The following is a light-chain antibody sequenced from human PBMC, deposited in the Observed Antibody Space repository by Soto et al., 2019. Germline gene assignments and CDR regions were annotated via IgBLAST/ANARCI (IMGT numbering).Light chain of an antibody. CDR3: RQYGRTLWT. CDR1: QSVSTNF. Sequence: EIELTQSPGTLTLSPGEGATLSCRASQSVSTNFFAWYQQKPGQAPRLLIYGASTRATGIPDRFSGSGSGTDFTLTISRLEPEDFAVYYCRQYGRTLWTFGQGTKV. J-gene: IGKJ1*01. CDR2: GAS. V-gene: IGKV3-20*01.